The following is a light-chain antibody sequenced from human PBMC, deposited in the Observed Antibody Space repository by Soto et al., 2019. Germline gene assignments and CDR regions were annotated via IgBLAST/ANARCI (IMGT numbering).Light chain of an antibody. CDR3: SSYSSSRTLV. J-gene: IGLJ2*01. V-gene: IGLV2-14*01. CDR1: SSDVGSYNF. Sequence: QSALTQPASVSGSPGQSITISCTVTSSDVGSYNFGSWYQQHPGTAPKLMIYEVTNRPSGVSNRFSASKSGKMASLTISGRQASEEAYYYYSSYSSSRTLVFGGGTKVTVL. CDR2: EVT.